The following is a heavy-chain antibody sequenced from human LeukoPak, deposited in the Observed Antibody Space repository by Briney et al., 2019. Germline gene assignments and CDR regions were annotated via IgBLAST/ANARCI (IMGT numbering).Heavy chain of an antibody. CDR3: ARIYSSSWYGAPFDY. CDR1: GPSISSYY. D-gene: IGHD6-13*01. J-gene: IGHJ4*02. V-gene: IGHV4-59*01. CDR2: IYYSGST. Sequence: PSASLSLTWTVSGPSISSYYRSWTRQPPGKGLEWIGYIYYSGSTNYNPSLKSRVTISVDTSKNQFSLKLSSVTAADTAVYYCARIYSSSWYGAPFDYWGQGTLVTVSS.